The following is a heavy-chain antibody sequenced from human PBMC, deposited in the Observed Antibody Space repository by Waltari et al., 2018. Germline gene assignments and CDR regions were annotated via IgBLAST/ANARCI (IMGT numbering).Heavy chain of an antibody. CDR3: ARDVPYLGRRAYDF. V-gene: IGHV3-7*01. CDR2: INEDGSLK. D-gene: IGHD2-21*01. CDR1: GFTFSNFW. Sequence: EVHLVESGGGLVQPGGSLRLSCAASGFTFSNFWMNWVRQAPGEGLELVAKINEDGSLKDYVDSVKGRFTISRDNARNSLYLEITSLRAEDTAVYYCARDVPYLGRRAYDFWGQGTMVTVSS. J-gene: IGHJ3*01.